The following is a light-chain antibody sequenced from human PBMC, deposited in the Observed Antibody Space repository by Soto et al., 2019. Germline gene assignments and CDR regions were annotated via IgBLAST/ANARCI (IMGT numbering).Light chain of an antibody. V-gene: IGLV2-11*01. CDR1: SSDVGGYNY. CDR2: DVR. J-gene: IGLJ1*01. CDR3: CSYAGSSLYV. Sequence: QSALTQPRSVSGSPGQSVTISCTGTSSDVGGYNYVSWYQQHPGKAPKLMIYDVRKRPSGVPDRFSGSKSGNTASLTISGLQAEDEADYYCCSYAGSSLYVFGTGTKLTVL.